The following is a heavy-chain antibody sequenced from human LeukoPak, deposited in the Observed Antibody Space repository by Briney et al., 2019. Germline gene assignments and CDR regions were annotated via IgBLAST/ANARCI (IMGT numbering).Heavy chain of an antibody. CDR3: AREGDCSGGIGYSTMNWFDP. CDR1: GYRITSYG. D-gene: IGHD2-15*01. Sequence: GASVKVSCKASGYRITSYGITWVRQAPGQGLEWMGWISAYNGNTNYAQKVQGRVTLTTDTSTSTAYMELRSLRSDDTAVYYCAREGDCSGGIGYSTMNWFDPWGPGTLVTVSS. CDR2: ISAYNGNT. V-gene: IGHV1-18*01. J-gene: IGHJ5*02.